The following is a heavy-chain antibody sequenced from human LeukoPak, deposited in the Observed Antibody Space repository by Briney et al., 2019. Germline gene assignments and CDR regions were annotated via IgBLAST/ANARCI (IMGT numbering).Heavy chain of an antibody. CDR3: ARMGSGSYYIWFDP. CDR1: GGTFSSYA. Sequence: GSSVKVSCKASGGTFSSYAISWVRQAPGQGLEWMGGIIPIFGTANYAQKFQGRVAITADESTSTAYMELSSLRSEDTAVYYCARMGSGSYYIWFDPWGQGTLVTVSS. D-gene: IGHD3-10*01. V-gene: IGHV1-69*01. J-gene: IGHJ5*02. CDR2: IIPIFGTA.